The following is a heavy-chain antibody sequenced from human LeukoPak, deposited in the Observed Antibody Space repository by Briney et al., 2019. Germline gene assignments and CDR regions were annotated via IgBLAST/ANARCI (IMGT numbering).Heavy chain of an antibody. Sequence: GGSLRLSCAASGFTFEDHGMSWVRQVPGKGLEWVSGINWDGYRAGYGDPVKGRFTISRDNAKNSMYLQMNSLRAEDTALYYCANDDSIAAAGYFDYWGQGTLVTVSS. V-gene: IGHV3-20*04. D-gene: IGHD6-13*01. CDR2: INWDGYRA. CDR3: ANDDSIAAAGYFDY. CDR1: GFTFEDHG. J-gene: IGHJ4*02.